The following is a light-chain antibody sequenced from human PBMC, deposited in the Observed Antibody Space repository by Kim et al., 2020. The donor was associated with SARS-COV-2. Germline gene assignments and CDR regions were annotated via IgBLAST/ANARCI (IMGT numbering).Light chain of an antibody. CDR2: GAS. CDR1: QSVSSSY. J-gene: IGKJ1*01. Sequence: PRERATLSCRASQSVSSSYLAWYQQKPGQAPRLLIYGASSRATGIPDRFSGSGSGTDFTLTISRLEPEDFAVYYCQQYGSSPPKTFGQGTKVDIK. V-gene: IGKV3-20*01. CDR3: QQYGSSPPKT.